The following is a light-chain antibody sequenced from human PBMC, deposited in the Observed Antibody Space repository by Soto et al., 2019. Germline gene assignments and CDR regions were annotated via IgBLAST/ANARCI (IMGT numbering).Light chain of an antibody. CDR1: QGIRNY. Sequence: DIQMTQSPSTLSASLGDRVTITCLASQGIRNYLAWYQQKPGRAPKLLIYIASTLQSGVPSRFSGSYSGTEFTLTITSLQPEDFATYYCQQFNSYPITFGQGTRLEIK. CDR3: QQFNSYPIT. CDR2: IAS. V-gene: IGKV1-9*01. J-gene: IGKJ5*01.